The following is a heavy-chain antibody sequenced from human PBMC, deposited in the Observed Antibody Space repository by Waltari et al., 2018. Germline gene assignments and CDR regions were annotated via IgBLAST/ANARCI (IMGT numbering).Heavy chain of an antibody. J-gene: IGHJ5*02. D-gene: IGHD5-12*01. CDR3: ATHSGYNSGYPRWFDP. Sequence: QLQLQESGPGLVKPSETLSVSCHVSVDSINSTTYYWGWIRTPPGKGLEWFGSFVHSGNTYHNPSLKSRVTISVDTSKNQFSLQLRSVTAADTAVYYCATHSGYNSGYPRWFDPWGQGTLVTVSS. CDR2: FVHSGNT. V-gene: IGHV4-39*01. CDR1: VDSINSTTYY.